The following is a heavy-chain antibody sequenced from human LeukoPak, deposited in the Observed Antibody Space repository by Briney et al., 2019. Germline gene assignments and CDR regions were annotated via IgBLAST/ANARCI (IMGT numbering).Heavy chain of an antibody. CDR3: ARGKGSGWTFDY. V-gene: IGHV4-34*01. J-gene: IGHJ4*02. D-gene: IGHD6-19*01. Sequence: SETLSLTCAVYGGSFSGYHWTWIRQPPGKGLEWIGEINHSGSTNYNPSLKSRVTISVDTSKNQFSLKLSSVTAADTAVYYCARGKGSGWTFDYWGQGTLVTVSS. CDR1: GGSFSGYH. CDR2: INHSGST.